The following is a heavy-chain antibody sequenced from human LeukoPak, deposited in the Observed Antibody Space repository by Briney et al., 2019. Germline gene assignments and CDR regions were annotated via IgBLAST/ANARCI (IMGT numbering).Heavy chain of an antibody. J-gene: IGHJ5*02. CDR1: GGSISGGGYS. D-gene: IGHD3-22*01. Sequence: SETLSLTCAVSGGSISGGGYSWSWIRQPPGKGLEWIGCIYHSGSTNYNPSLKSRVTISVDTSKNQFSLKLSSVTAADTAVYYCARGRRITMIVANWFDPWGQGTLVTVSS. V-gene: IGHV4-30-2*01. CDR2: IYHSGST. CDR3: ARGRRITMIVANWFDP.